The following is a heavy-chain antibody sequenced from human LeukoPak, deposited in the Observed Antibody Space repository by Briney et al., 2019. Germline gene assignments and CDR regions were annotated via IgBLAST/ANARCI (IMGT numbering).Heavy chain of an antibody. D-gene: IGHD2-15*01. CDR2: IHYSGSA. J-gene: IGHJ4*02. CDR1: GGSFSGYY. CDR3: ARGILSGYYFDS. Sequence: ASETLSLTCAVYGGSFSGYYWSWIRQSPGKGLEWIAEIHYSGSASYNPSLKSRVTISGDPSKNQVSLRVTSVTAADMAEYYCARGILSGYYFDSWGQGSLVTVSS. V-gene: IGHV4-34*01.